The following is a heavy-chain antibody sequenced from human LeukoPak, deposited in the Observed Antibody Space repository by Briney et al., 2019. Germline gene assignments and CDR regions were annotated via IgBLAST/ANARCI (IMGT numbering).Heavy chain of an antibody. J-gene: IGHJ4*02. V-gene: IGHV4-39*01. D-gene: IGHD5-12*01. CDR3: ASSWHSGYDRPDY. CDR2: IYYSGST. CDR1: GGSISSSSYY. Sequence: PSETLSLTCTVSGGSISSSSYYWGWIRQPPGKGLEWIGSIYYSGSTYYNPSLKSRVTISVDTSKNQFSLKLSSVTAADTAVYYCASSWHSGYDRPDYWGQGTLVTVSS.